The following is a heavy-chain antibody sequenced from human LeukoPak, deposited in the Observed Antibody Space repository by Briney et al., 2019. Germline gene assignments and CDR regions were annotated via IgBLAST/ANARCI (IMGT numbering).Heavy chain of an antibody. J-gene: IGHJ6*03. Sequence: ASVKVSCKASGGTFSSYAISWVRQAPGQGLEWMGGIIPIFGTANYAQKFQGRVTITADESTSTAYMELSSLRSEDTAVYYCARAEYNWSYYYYYYYMDVWGKGTTVTVSS. CDR1: GGTFSSYA. D-gene: IGHD1-1*01. V-gene: IGHV1-69*13. CDR2: IIPIFGTA. CDR3: ARAEYNWSYYYYYYYMDV.